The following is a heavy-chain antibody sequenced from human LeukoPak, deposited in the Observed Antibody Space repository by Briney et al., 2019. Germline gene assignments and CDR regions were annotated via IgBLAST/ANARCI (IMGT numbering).Heavy chain of an antibody. D-gene: IGHD4-23*01. CDR1: GFTFSSYA. V-gene: IGHV3-53*01. CDR3: ARYGGNSPHDAFDI. CDR2: IYSGGSA. Sequence: GGSLRLSCAASGFTFSSYAMSWVRQAPGKGLEWVSIIYSGGSAYYAESVKGRFTISRDDSKNTLDLQMNSLRAEDTAVYYCARYGGNSPHDAFDIWGQGTMVTVSS. J-gene: IGHJ3*02.